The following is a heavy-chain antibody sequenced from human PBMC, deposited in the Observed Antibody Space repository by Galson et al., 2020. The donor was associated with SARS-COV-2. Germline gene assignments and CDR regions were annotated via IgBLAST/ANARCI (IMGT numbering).Heavy chain of an antibody. CDR3: ASSTAIDHPTPFHM. CDR2: IYYTGRT. J-gene: IGHJ3*02. D-gene: IGHD5-18*01. V-gene: IGHV4-31*01. Sequence: SETLSLTCTVSGASISAGGYYWSWIRPRPGKGLEWIGYIYYTGRTYYNPSLKSLLTISVDTSKNQFSLKLSSVTAADTAVYYCASSTAIDHPTPFHMWGQGTMVTVSS. CDR1: GASISAGGYY.